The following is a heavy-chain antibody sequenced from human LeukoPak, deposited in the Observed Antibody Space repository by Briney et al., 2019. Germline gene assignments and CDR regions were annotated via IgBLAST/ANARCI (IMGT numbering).Heavy chain of an antibody. D-gene: IGHD3-3*01. J-gene: IGHJ4*02. CDR2: IPSDGSNK. V-gene: IGHV3-30*02. CDR3: ARDFEWSFDY. Sequence: PGGSLRLSCAASGFTFSYYGMHWVRQAPGKGLGWVAFIPSDGSNKYYADFVKGRFTISRDSSKNTLFLQMNSLRPEDTAVYYCARDFEWSFDYWGQGSLVTVSS. CDR1: GFTFSYYG.